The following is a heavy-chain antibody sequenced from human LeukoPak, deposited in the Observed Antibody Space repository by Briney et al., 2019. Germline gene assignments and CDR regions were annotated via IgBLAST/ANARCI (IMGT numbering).Heavy chain of an antibody. Sequence: PGGSLRLSCVGAGLSNADYGMSWVRQVPGKGLEGVSGIDWSGAASEYADSVKGRFTISRDNAKNSLYLQMNTLRPEDTGVYYCARDLSATWYSLGYWGQGTLVTVSS. D-gene: IGHD2-21*02. V-gene: IGHV3-20*04. J-gene: IGHJ4*02. CDR3: ARDLSATWYSLGY. CDR2: IDWSGAAS. CDR1: GLSNADYG.